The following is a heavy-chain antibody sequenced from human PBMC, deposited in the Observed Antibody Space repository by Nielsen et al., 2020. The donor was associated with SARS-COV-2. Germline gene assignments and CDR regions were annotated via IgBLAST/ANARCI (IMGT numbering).Heavy chain of an antibody. CDR3: ARSGEGIVVVPAAMSVYMDV. J-gene: IGHJ6*03. CDR1: GFTFSSYS. CDR2: ISSSSSYI. V-gene: IGHV3-21*01. D-gene: IGHD2-2*01. Sequence: GESLKISCAASGFTFSSYSMNWVRQASGKGLEWVSSISSSSSYIYYADSVKGRFTISRDNAKNSLYLQMNSLRAEDTAVYYCARSGEGIVVVPAAMSVYMDVWGKGTTVTVSS.